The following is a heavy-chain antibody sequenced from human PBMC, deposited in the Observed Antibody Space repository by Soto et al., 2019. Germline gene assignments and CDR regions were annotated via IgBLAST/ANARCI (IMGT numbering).Heavy chain of an antibody. CDR1: GLTVSSNY. J-gene: IGHJ6*02. V-gene: IGHV3-53*01. Sequence: EVQLVESGGGLIQPGGSLRLSCAASGLTVSSNYMNWVRQAPGKGLEWVSLIYTGGGTYYADSVKGRFTVSRDNSKNTLYLQMNSLGAEDTAVYYCARMGQWRVPGDYYFGMDVWGQGTSVTVSS. CDR2: IYTGGGT. CDR3: ARMGQWRVPGDYYFGMDV. D-gene: IGHD6-19*01.